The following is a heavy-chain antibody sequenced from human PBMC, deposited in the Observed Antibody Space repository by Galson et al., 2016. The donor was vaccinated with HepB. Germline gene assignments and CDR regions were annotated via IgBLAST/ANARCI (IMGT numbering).Heavy chain of an antibody. CDR1: GFTFSSYV. J-gene: IGHJ5*02. D-gene: IGHD2-21*02. CDR3: ARDDFTFWGFDP. Sequence: SLRLSCAASGFTFSSYVMHWVRQAPGKGLERVAVIWYDGSNKYYADSVKGRFTISRDNSKNTLYLRMNSLRAEDTAVYYCARDDFTFWGFDPWGQGTLVTVSS. CDR2: IWYDGSNK. V-gene: IGHV3-33*01.